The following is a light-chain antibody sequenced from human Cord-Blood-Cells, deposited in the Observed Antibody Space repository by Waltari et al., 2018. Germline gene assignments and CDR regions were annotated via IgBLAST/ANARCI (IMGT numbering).Light chain of an antibody. V-gene: IGLV3-1*01. CDR3: QAWDSSNVV. CDR1: RLGDKY. Sequence: YELTQPPSVSVSRGQTASITCSGDRLGDKYACWYQQKPGQSPVLVIYQDSKRPSGIPERFSGSNSGNTATLTISGTQAMDEADYYCQAWDSSNVVFGGWTKLTVL. J-gene: IGLJ2*01. CDR2: QDS.